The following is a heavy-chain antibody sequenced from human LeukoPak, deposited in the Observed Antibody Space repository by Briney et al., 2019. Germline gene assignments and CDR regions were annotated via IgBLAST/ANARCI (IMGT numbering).Heavy chain of an antibody. V-gene: IGHV4-39*01. J-gene: IGHJ3*02. CDR3: ARQRITMIVVVMNAFDI. Sequence: SETLSLTCTVSGGSISSNCYCWIWLPQRPGKGLESYMSICCSGITYYNPSVTMQVPISIDTSKNQFSLKLNTVTAADKDVYYYARQRITMIVVVMNAFDIWGQGTMVTVSS. CDR1: GGSISSNCYC. D-gene: IGHD3-22*01. CDR2: ICCSGIT.